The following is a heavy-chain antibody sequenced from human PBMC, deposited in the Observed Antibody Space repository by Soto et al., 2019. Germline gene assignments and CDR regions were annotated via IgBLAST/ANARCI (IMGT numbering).Heavy chain of an antibody. V-gene: IGHV4-61*01. CDR3: ARLVYDTRLNYMYFDF. D-gene: IGHD3-10*01. Sequence: ASETLSLTCTVSGGSVSSGSYHWSWIRQPPGKGLEWIGYIYYSGSTNYNPSLKSRVTISVDTSKNQFSLKLSSVTAADTAVYYCARLVYDTRLNYMYFDFWGPGTLVTVSS. J-gene: IGHJ4*02. CDR2: IYYSGST. CDR1: GGSVSSGSYH.